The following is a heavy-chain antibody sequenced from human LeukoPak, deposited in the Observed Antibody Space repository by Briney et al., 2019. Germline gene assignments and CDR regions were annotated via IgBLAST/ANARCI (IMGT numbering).Heavy chain of an antibody. Sequence: GASVKVSCKASGYTFTSYYMHWVRQAPGQGLEWMGIINPSGGSTSYAQKFQGRVTMTRDTSTSTVYMELSSLRSEDTAVYYCARVDGITGTIGVLDAFDIWGQGTMVTVSS. V-gene: IGHV1-46*01. J-gene: IGHJ3*02. CDR3: ARVDGITGTIGVLDAFDI. D-gene: IGHD1-20*01. CDR2: INPSGGST. CDR1: GYTFTSYY.